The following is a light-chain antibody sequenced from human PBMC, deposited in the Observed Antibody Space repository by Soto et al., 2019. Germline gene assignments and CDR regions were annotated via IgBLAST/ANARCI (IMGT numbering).Light chain of an antibody. CDR1: QSVSSSY. Sequence: EIVLTQSPGTLSLSTGERATLSCRASQSVSSSYLAWYQQKPGQAPRLLIYGASSRATGIPDRFSGSGSGPDFALSISRREPEYFAVYYCQQYGSPRCTFGQGTKGEVK. J-gene: IGKJ1*01. CDR2: GAS. V-gene: IGKV3-20*01. CDR3: QQYGSPRCT.